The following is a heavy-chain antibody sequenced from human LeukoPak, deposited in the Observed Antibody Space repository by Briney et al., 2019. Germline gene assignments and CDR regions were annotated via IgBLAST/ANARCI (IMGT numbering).Heavy chain of an antibody. CDR3: ARAVPGHPGHAFDI. J-gene: IGHJ3*02. CDR2: IYSGGST. V-gene: IGHV3-66*01. CDR1: GFTVSSNY. Sequence: GGSLRLSCAASGFTVSSNYMSWVRQAPGKGLQWVSVIYSGGSTYYAGSVKGRFTISRDNSKNTLYLQINSLRAEDTAVYYCARAVPGHPGHAFDIWGQGTMVTVSS. D-gene: IGHD6-19*01.